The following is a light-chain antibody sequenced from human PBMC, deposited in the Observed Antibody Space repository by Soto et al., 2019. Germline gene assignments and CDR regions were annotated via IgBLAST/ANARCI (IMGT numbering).Light chain of an antibody. CDR1: QNLGTLY. CDR2: SAS. Sequence: EIVLTQSPGTLSLSPGERGTISCRASQNLGTLYLAWFQQKSGQAPRLIIYSASRRATGIPDRFTGSGSGTDFTLTINRVEPEDFAVYFCQQYAGSPRTFGQGTKVDIK. J-gene: IGKJ1*01. V-gene: IGKV3-20*01. CDR3: QQYAGSPRT.